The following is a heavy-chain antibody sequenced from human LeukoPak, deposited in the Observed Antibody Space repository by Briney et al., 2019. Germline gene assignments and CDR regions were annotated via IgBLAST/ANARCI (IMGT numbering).Heavy chain of an antibody. Sequence: GGSLRLSCAASGFNFDNYWMSWVRQAPGKGLEWVANIKDDGSEKHYVDSVKGRFTVSRDNAKNTLYLQMNSLRAEDTAVYYCARGSYSSSPNPFDYWGQGTLVTVSS. D-gene: IGHD6-6*01. CDR3: ARGSYSSSPNPFDY. V-gene: IGHV3-7*01. CDR1: GFNFDNYW. J-gene: IGHJ4*02. CDR2: IKDDGSEK.